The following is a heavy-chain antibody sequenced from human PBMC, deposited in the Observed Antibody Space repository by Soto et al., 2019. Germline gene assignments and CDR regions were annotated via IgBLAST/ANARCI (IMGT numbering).Heavy chain of an antibody. V-gene: IGHV1-69*13. CDR3: ARTRAGGYDSPPPDDFDYFDY. Sequence: GASVKVSCKASGGTFSSYAISWVRQAPGQGLEWMGGIIPIFGTANYAQKFQGRVTITADESTSTAYMELSSLRSEDTAVYYCARTRAGGYDSPPPDDFDYFDYWGQGTLVTVSS. J-gene: IGHJ4*02. CDR2: IIPIFGTA. CDR1: GGTFSSYA. D-gene: IGHD5-12*01.